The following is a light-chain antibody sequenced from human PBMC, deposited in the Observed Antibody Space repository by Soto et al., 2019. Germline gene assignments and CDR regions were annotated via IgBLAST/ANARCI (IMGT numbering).Light chain of an antibody. CDR1: QSIISW. CDR3: QQYNSYSRT. CDR2: EAS. V-gene: IGKV1-5*03. Sequence: DIQMTQSPSTLSSSVGYIFTITCGSSQSIISWLAWYQQKPWRAPKLLIYEASGLESGVPSRFSGSGSGTEFTLTISSLQPDDFATYYCQQYNSYSRTFGQGTKV. J-gene: IGKJ1*01.